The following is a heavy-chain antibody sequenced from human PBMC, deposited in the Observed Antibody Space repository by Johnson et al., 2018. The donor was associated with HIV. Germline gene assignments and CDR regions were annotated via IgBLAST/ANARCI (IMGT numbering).Heavy chain of an antibody. CDR2: ISWKSGSI. J-gene: IGHJ3*02. V-gene: IGHV3-9*01. CDR1: GFTFDDYA. CDR3: AKAGAVAGPGIDAFDI. Sequence: LLVESGGGLVQPGRSLRLSCAASGFTFDDYAMHWVRQAPGKGLEWVSGISWKSGSIGYADSVKGRFTISRDNSKNTLYLQMNSLRAEDTAVYYCAKAGAVAGPGIDAFDIWGQGTMVTVSS. D-gene: IGHD6-19*01.